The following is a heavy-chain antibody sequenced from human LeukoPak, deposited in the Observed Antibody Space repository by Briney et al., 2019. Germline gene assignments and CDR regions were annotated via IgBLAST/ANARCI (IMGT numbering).Heavy chain of an antibody. V-gene: IGHV3-23*05. J-gene: IGHJ4*02. CDR1: GFPFSNYA. CDR3: TKGLWAGVSAARD. D-gene: IGHD2-8*01. CDR2: IYTGGDT. Sequence: PGGSLRLSCAASGFPFSNYALSWVRQAPGKGLEWVSTIYTGGDTYYADSVKGRFTISRDNSQNTLYLQMNSLRVEDTAVYYCTKGLWAGVSAARDWGQGTLVTVSS.